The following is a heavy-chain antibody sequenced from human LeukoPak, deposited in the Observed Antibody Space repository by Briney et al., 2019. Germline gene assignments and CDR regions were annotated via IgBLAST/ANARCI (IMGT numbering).Heavy chain of an antibody. Sequence: GGSLRLSCAASGFTFSSYAMSWVRQAPGKGLEWVSAISGSGGSTYYADSVKGRFTISRDNSKNTLYLQMNSLRAEDTAVYYCARDLGYYYGSGSRYGMDVWGQGTTVTVSS. D-gene: IGHD3-10*01. CDR1: GFTFSSYA. CDR2: ISGSGGST. J-gene: IGHJ6*02. CDR3: ARDLGYYYGSGSRYGMDV. V-gene: IGHV3-23*01.